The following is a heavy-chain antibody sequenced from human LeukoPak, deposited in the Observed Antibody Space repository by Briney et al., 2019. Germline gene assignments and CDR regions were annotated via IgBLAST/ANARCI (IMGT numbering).Heavy chain of an antibody. CDR1: GSTFSSYS. V-gene: IGHV3-21*01. CDR3: AREYYYGSGSYTNGMDV. D-gene: IGHD3-10*01. CDR2: ISSSSSYI. Sequence: GGSLRLSCAASGSTFSSYSMNWVRQAPGKGLEWVSSISSSSSYIYYADSVKGRFTISRDNAKNSLYLQMNSLRAEDTAVYYCAREYYYGSGSYTNGMDVWGQGTTVTVSS. J-gene: IGHJ6*02.